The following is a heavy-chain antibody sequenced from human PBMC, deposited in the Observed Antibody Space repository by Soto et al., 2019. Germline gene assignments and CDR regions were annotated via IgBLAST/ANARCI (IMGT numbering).Heavy chain of an antibody. CDR1: GDSIGSGNKY. CDR3: ARAEDTPTVNLFDS. CDR2: IFSSGTT. V-gene: IGHV4-30-4*02. Sequence: TSETLSLTCTVSGDSIGSGNKYWSWIRQAPGKGLEWIGYIFSSGTTYYNPSLKSRLTMSLDTSQNQFSLKLNSVTAADTAVYFCARAEDTPTVNLFDSWGQGMLVTVSS. D-gene: IGHD4-17*01. J-gene: IGHJ4*02.